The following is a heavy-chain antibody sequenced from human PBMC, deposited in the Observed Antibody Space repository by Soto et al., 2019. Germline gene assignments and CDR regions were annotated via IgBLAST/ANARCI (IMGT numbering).Heavy chain of an antibody. CDR2: IKRNRAYI. V-gene: IGHV3-21*01. Sequence: GGSLRLSCAASGFTFRSFTMNWVRQAPGKGLEWVSTIKRNRAYIYYTDAVKGRFTISRDNAKNSLHLQMNSLRVEDTAVYYCTRDASRYSRACGWFDPWGPGTLVTVSS. J-gene: IGHJ5*02. CDR1: GFTFRSFT. CDR3: TRDASRYSRACGWFDP. D-gene: IGHD5-18*01.